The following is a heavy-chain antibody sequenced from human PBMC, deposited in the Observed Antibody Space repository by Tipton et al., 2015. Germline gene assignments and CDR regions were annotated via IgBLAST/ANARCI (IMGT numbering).Heavy chain of an antibody. Sequence: TLSLTCSVSGGSISSYSWSWIRQPPGKGLEWIGYFFYTGSTNYNPSLKSRVTISVDTSKNQFSLRLSSVTAADTAVYYCARVSGYYYPYSDYWGQGTLVTVSS. J-gene: IGHJ4*02. V-gene: IGHV4-59*01. CDR3: ARVSGYYYPYSDY. CDR2: FFYTGST. D-gene: IGHD3-22*01. CDR1: GGSISSYS.